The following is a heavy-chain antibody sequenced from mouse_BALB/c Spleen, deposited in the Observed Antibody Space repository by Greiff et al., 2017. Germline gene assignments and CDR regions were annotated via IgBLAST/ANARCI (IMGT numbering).Heavy chain of an antibody. D-gene: IGHD2-3*01. CDR1: GFNIKDTY. CDR3: ATDDGYSPFAY. J-gene: IGHJ3*01. V-gene: IGHV14-3*02. Sequence: EVKLVESGAELVKPGASVKLSCTASGFNIKDTYMHWVKQRPEQGLEWIGRIDPANGNTKYDPKFQGKATITADTSSNTAYLQLSSLTSEDTAVYYCATDDGYSPFAYWGQGTLVTVSA. CDR2: IDPANGNT.